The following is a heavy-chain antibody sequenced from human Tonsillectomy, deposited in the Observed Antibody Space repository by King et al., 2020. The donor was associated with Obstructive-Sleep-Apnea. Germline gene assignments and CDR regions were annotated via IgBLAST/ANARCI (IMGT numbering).Heavy chain of an antibody. J-gene: IGHJ3*02. Sequence: QLQESGPGLVKPSETLSLTCTVSGGSISSSSYYWGWIRQPPGKGLELIGSIYYSGSTYYNPSLKSRVTISVDTSKNQFSLKLSSVTAADTAVYYWARVVHPSGYSSSWYAFDIWGQGTMVTVSS. D-gene: IGHD6-13*01. CDR2: IYYSGST. CDR1: GGSISSSSYY. V-gene: IGHV4-39*07. CDR3: ARVVHPSGYSSSWYAFDI.